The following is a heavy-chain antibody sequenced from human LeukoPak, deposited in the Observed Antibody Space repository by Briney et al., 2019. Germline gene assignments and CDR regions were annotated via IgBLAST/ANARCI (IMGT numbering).Heavy chain of an antibody. CDR2: IYSGGST. CDR1: GFTFSDYG. Sequence: GGSLRLSWAASGFTFSDYGMNWVRQAPGKGLEWVSVIYSGGSTYYADSVKGRFTISRDNSKNTLYLQMNSLRAEDTAVYYCATYRRAILTGYSSWGQGTLVTVSS. J-gene: IGHJ5*02. CDR3: ATYRRAILTGYSS. D-gene: IGHD3-9*01. V-gene: IGHV3-66*01.